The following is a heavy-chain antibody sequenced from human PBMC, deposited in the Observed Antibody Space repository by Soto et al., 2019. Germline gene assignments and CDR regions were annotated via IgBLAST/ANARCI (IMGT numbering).Heavy chain of an antibody. CDR3: AKRSGYDSGYFDY. V-gene: IGHV3-33*06. D-gene: IGHD5-12*01. Sequence: XXSLRLSFAASGFTFSSYGMHWVPQAPGKGLEWVAVIWYDGSNKYYADSVKGRFTISRDNSKNTLYLQMNSLRAEDTAVYYCAKRSGYDSGYFDYWGQGTLVTVSS. CDR1: GFTFSSYG. J-gene: IGHJ4*02. CDR2: IWYDGSNK.